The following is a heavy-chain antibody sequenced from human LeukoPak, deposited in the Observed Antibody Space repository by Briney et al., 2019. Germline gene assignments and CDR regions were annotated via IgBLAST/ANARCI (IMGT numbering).Heavy chain of an antibody. V-gene: IGHV4-31*03. CDR2: IYYSGST. Sequence: SETLSLTCTVSGGSISSGGYYWSWIRQHPGKGLEWIGYIYYSGSTYYNPSLKSRVTISVDTSKNQFSLKLSSVTAADTAVYYCARDGPNYYDSSGYLWNAFDIWGQGTMVTVSS. CDR3: ARDGPNYYDSSGYLWNAFDI. D-gene: IGHD3-22*01. CDR1: GGSISSGGYY. J-gene: IGHJ3*02.